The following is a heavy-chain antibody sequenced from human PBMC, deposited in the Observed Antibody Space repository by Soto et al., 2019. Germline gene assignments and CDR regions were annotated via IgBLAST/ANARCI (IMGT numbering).Heavy chain of an antibody. CDR1: GGSVSSGSDY. CDR3: ARSDGRY. CDR2: IYYRGST. V-gene: IGHV4-61*01. J-gene: IGHJ4*02. Sequence: SETLSLTCTVSGGSVSSGSDYWSWIRQPPGKGLEWIGYIYYRGSTNYNPSLKSRVTISVDTSKNQFSLKLSSVTAADTAVYYCARSDGRYWGQGTLVTVSS.